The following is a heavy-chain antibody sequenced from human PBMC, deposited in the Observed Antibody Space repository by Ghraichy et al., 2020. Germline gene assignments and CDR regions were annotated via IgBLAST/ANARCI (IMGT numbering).Heavy chain of an antibody. CDR1: GYTFTSYG. D-gene: IGHD3-9*01. Sequence: ASVKVSCKASGYTFTSYGISWVRQAPGQGLEWMGWISAYNGDTNYAQKLQGRVTMTTDTSTSTAYMELRSLRSDDTAVYYCARHDILTGYGALLARGDNHFEYFQHWGQGTLVTVSS. CDR2: ISAYNGDT. J-gene: IGHJ1*01. V-gene: IGHV1-18*04. CDR3: ARHDILTGYGALLARGDNHFEYFQH.